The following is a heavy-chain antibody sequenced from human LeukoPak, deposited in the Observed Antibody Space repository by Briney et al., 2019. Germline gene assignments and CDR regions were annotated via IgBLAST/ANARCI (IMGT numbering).Heavy chain of an antibody. CDR1: GGSISSYY. CDR2: IYYTGST. J-gene: IGHJ4*02. Sequence: PSETLSPTCTVSGGSISSYYWSWIRQPPGKGLECIGYIYYTGSTNYNPALKSRVTISVDTSNNQFSLKLSSVTAADTAVYYCASLTTVTQGYFDYWGQGTLVTVSS. V-gene: IGHV4-59*08. D-gene: IGHD4-17*01. CDR3: ASLTTVTQGYFDY.